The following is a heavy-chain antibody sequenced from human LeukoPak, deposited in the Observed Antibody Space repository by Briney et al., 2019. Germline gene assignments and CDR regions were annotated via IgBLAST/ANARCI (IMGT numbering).Heavy chain of an antibody. CDR2: ISAYNGNT. D-gene: IGHD6-13*01. CDR1: GYTFTSCG. Sequence: GASVKVSCKASGYTFTSCGISWVRQAPGQGLEWMGWISAYNGNTNYAQKLQGRVTMTTDTSTSTAYMELRSLRSDDTAVYYCARDRPYSSSWNWFDPWGQGTLVTVSS. CDR3: ARDRPYSSSWNWFDP. J-gene: IGHJ5*02. V-gene: IGHV1-18*01.